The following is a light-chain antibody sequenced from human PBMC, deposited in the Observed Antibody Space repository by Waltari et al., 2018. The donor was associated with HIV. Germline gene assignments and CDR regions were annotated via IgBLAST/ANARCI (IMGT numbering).Light chain of an antibody. CDR3: QQYDTFPWT. V-gene: IGKV1-5*03. CDR1: QSISVW. Sequence: DIQMTQSPSTLSGPIGDRGPITCRASQSISVWLAWYHQKPGKAPKLLIYEASNLESGVPSRFSGTGSGTEFTLTISSLQPDDSATFYCQQYDTFPWTFGQGTKVGIK. CDR2: EAS. J-gene: IGKJ1*01.